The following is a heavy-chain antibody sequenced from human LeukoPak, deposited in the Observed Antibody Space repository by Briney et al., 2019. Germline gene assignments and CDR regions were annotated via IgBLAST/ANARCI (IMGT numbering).Heavy chain of an antibody. CDR1: GYSISSSNW. Sequence: SDTLSLTCAVSGYSISSSNWWGWIRQPPGKDLEWIGSIYYSGSTYYNPSLKSRVTISVDTSKNQFSLKLSSVTAADTAVYYCTRRSNSQPPNYWGQGTLVTVSS. CDR3: TRRSNSQPPNY. J-gene: IGHJ4*02. V-gene: IGHV4-28*01. CDR2: IYYSGST. D-gene: IGHD4-23*01.